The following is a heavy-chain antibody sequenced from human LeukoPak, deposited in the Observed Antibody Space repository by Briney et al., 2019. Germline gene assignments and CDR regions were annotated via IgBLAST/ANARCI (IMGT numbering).Heavy chain of an antibody. J-gene: IGHJ4*02. CDR1: GFTFSSYS. D-gene: IGHD3-22*01. CDR3: ARDAAYFDSSGYYPDPLDY. CDR2: ISSSSSYI. Sequence: GGSLRLSCAASGFTFSSYSMNWVRQAPGKGLEWVSSISSSSSYIYYADSVKGRFTISRDNAKNSVYLQMSSLRAEDTAVYYCARDAAYFDSSGYYPDPLDYWGQGTLVSVSS. V-gene: IGHV3-21*01.